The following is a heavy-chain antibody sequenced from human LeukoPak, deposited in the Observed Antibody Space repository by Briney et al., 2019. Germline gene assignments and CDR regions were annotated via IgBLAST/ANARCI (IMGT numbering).Heavy chain of an antibody. CDR3: ARAWDSSGYYPPYYYYGMDV. Sequence: SETLSLTCTVSGGSITDHYWTWIRQPPRQGLEWIGYISSSGSTNYNPSLKSRVTISVDTSKNQFSLKLSSVTAADTAVYYCARAWDSSGYYPPYYYYGMDVWGQGTTVTVSS. D-gene: IGHD3-22*01. V-gene: IGHV4-59*11. CDR1: GGSITDHY. J-gene: IGHJ6*02. CDR2: ISSSGST.